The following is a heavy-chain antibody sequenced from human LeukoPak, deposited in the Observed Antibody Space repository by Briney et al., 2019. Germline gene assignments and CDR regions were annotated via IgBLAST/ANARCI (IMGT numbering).Heavy chain of an antibody. V-gene: IGHV3-23*01. D-gene: IGHD6-13*01. CDR3: AKVIAAAGLDY. CDR1: GFTFSTYG. J-gene: IGHJ4*02. CDR2: ISGSGRIT. Sequence: GGSLRLSCAASGFTFSTYGMSWVRQAPGKGLEWASAISGSGRITYYADSVKGRFTISRDNSKNTLYLQMNSVRAEDTAVYYCAKVIAAAGLDYWGQGTLVTVSS.